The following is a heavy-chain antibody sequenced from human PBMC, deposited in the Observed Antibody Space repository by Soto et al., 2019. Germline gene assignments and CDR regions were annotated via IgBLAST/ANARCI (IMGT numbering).Heavy chain of an antibody. V-gene: IGHV1-69*13. Sequence: SVKVSCKASGCTFSSYAISWVRQAPGQGLEWMGGIIPIFGTANYAQKFQGRVTITADEYTSTAYMELSSLRSEDTAVYYCAREAAAGNYSYYGMQVWGQGTTVNVS. CDR3: AREAAAGNYSYYGMQV. CDR1: GCTFSSYA. CDR2: IIPIFGTA. D-gene: IGHD6-13*01. J-gene: IGHJ6*01.